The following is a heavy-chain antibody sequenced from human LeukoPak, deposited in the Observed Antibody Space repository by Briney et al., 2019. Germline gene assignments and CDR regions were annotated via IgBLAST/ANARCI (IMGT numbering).Heavy chain of an antibody. Sequence: AGGSLRLSCAASGFTFINYGMHWVRQAPGKGLEWVAVISCDGTNKYYADSVKGRFTISRGNSKNTLYLQMNSLKTADTAVYYCANSGAYQYFDYWGQGTPVTVSS. CDR3: ANSGAYQYFDY. CDR1: GFTFINYG. D-gene: IGHD4-17*01. J-gene: IGHJ4*02. V-gene: IGHV3-30*18. CDR2: ISCDGTNK.